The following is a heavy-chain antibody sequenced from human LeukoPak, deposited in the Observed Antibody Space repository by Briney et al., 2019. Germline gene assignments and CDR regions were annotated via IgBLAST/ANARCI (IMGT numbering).Heavy chain of an antibody. CDR1: GYTFTSYG. CDR3: ARVFYPAPFCDY. V-gene: IGHV1-18*01. Sequence: ASVTVSCKASGYTFTSYGISWVRQAPGQGLEWMGWISAYNGNTNYAQTLQGRVTMTTDTSTSTAYMELRSLRSDDTAVYYCARVFYPAPFCDYWGQGTLVTVSS. D-gene: IGHD2-21*01. CDR2: ISAYNGNT. J-gene: IGHJ4*02.